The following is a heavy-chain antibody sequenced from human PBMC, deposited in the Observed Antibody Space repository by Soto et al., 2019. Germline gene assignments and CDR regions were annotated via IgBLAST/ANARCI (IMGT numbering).Heavy chain of an antibody. CDR2: MNPNSGNT. Sequence: EASVKVSCKASGYTFTSYDINWVRQATGQGLEWMGWMNPNSGNTGYAQKFQGRVTMTRNTSISTAYMELSSLRSEDTAVYYCARGLEDIMITFGGGRSDAFDIWGQGTMVTVSS. V-gene: IGHV1-8*01. J-gene: IGHJ3*02. D-gene: IGHD3-16*01. CDR3: ARGLEDIMITFGGGRSDAFDI. CDR1: GYTFTSYD.